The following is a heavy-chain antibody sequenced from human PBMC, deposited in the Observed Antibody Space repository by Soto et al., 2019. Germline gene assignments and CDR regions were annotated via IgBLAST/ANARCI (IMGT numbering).Heavy chain of an antibody. CDR3: ARPSSGWYFVDY. V-gene: IGHV4-39*01. CDR2: IYYSGST. J-gene: IGHJ4*02. CDR1: GGSISSSSYY. D-gene: IGHD6-19*01. Sequence: QLQLQGSGPGLVKPSETLSLTCTVSGGSISSSSYYWGWIRQPPGKGLEWIGSIYYSGSTYYNPSLKSRVTISVDTSKNQFSLKLSSVTAADTAVYYCARPSSGWYFVDYWGQGTLVTVSS.